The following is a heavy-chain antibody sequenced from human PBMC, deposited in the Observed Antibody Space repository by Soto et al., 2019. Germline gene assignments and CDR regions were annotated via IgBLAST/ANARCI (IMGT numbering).Heavy chain of an antibody. V-gene: IGHV3-7*03. J-gene: IGHJ4*02. CDR3: ARLSSYSSSWYVGLYYFDY. CDR2: IKQDGSEK. D-gene: IGHD6-13*01. CDR1: GFTFSSYW. Sequence: GESLKISCAASGFTFSSYWMSWVRQAPGKGLEWVANIKQDGSEKYYVDSVKGRFTISRDNAKNSLYLQMNSLRAEDTAVYYCARLSSYSSSWYVGLYYFDYWGQGTLVTVSS.